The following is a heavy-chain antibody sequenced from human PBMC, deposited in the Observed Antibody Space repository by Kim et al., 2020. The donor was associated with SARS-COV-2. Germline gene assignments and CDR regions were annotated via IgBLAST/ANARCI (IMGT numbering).Heavy chain of an antibody. CDR3: ASLRMVRGLAPKWAQYYYYGMDV. Sequence: WMGWIDAGNGNTKYSQKYQGRVTITRDTSASTAYMELSSVRSEDTAVYYCASLRMVRGLAPKWAQYYYYGMDVWGQGTTVTVSS. J-gene: IGHJ6*02. D-gene: IGHD3-10*01. CDR2: IDAGNGNT. V-gene: IGHV1-3*01.